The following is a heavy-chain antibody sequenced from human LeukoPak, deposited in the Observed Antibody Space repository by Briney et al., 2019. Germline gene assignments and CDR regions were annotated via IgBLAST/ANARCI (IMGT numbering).Heavy chain of an antibody. J-gene: IGHJ4*02. V-gene: IGHV4-61*02. D-gene: IGHD2-2*02. CDR3: TRSRERYCTSGSCYIDLQAR. CDR1: GHSISSGHYY. CDR2: MYTSGST. Sequence: SETLSLTCTVSGHSISSGHYYWSWIWQPAGNGLEWIGRMYTSGSTEYNPSLNSRVTISVDTSKNQYSLKLSSVTAADTAVYYCTRSRERYCTSGSCYIDLQARWGQGTLVTVSS.